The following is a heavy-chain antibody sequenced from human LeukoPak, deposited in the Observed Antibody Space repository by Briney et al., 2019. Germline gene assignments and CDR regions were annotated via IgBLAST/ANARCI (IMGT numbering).Heavy chain of an antibody. CDR2: IYHSGST. Sequence: SETLSLTCAVSGYSISSGYYWGWIRQPPGKGLEWIGSIYHSGSTYYNPSLKSRVTISVDTSKYQFSLKLSSVTAADTAVYYCAREGDYGDDWGQGTLVTVSS. CDR1: GYSISSGYY. CDR3: AREGDYGDD. J-gene: IGHJ4*02. D-gene: IGHD4-17*01. V-gene: IGHV4-38-2*02.